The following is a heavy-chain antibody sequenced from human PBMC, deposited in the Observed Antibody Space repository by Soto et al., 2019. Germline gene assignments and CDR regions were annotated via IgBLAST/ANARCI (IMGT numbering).Heavy chain of an antibody. CDR2: IYYSGST. J-gene: IGHJ5*02. V-gene: IGHV4-59*01. CDR3: ARGTLVGVRSGLGWFDP. D-gene: IGHD2-15*01. CDR1: GGSISSYY. Sequence: SETLSLTCTVSGGSISSYYWSWIRQPPGKGLEWIGYIYYSGSTNYNPSLKSRVTISVDTSKNQFSLKLSSVTAADTAVYYCARGTLVGVRSGLGWFDPWGQGTLVTVSS.